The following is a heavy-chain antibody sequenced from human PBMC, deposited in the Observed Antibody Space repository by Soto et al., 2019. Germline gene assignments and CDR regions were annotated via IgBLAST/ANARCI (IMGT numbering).Heavy chain of an antibody. V-gene: IGHV1-8*01. CDR2: MNPNSGNT. CDR3: ARATAPHEYPWYYYGTDV. J-gene: IGHJ6*02. CDR1: GYTFTSYD. Sequence: GASVKVSCKASGYTFTSYDINWVRQATGQGLEWMGWMNPNSGNTGYAQKFQGRVTMTRNTSISTAYMELSSLRSEDTAVYYCARATAPHEYPWYYYGTDVWGQGTTVTVSS.